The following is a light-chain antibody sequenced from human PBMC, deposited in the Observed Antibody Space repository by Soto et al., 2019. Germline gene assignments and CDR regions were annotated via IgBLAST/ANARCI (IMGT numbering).Light chain of an antibody. Sequence: QSVLTQPPSASGTPGQRVTISCSGSSSNIGSNTVNWYQQLPGTAPKLLIYSNNQLPSGVPDRFSGSKSGTSASLAISGLQSEDEADYYCAPWDDSLNGDVVFGGGTKLTVL. V-gene: IGLV1-44*01. J-gene: IGLJ2*01. CDR2: SNN. CDR3: APWDDSLNGDVV. CDR1: SSNIGSNT.